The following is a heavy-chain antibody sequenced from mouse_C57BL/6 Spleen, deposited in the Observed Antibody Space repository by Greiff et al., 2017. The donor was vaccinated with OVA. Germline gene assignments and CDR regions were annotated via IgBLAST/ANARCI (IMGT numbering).Heavy chain of an antibody. J-gene: IGHJ1*03. Sequence: QVQLQQPGTELVKPGASVKLSCKASGYTFTSYWMHWVKQRPGQGLEWIGNINPSNGGTNYNEKFKSKATLTVDKSSSTAYMQLSSLTSEDSAVYYGARFYGSSYDWYFDVWGTGTTVTVSS. V-gene: IGHV1-53*01. CDR1: GYTFTSYW. D-gene: IGHD1-1*01. CDR2: INPSNGGT. CDR3: ARFYGSSYDWYFDV.